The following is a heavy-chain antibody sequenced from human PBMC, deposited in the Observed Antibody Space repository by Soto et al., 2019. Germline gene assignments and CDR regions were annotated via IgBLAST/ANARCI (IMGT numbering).Heavy chain of an antibody. V-gene: IGHV4-59*01. CDR1: GGSISSYY. CDR2: IYYSGST. J-gene: IGHJ3*02. CDR3: ARDRPRAIGLRDAFDI. D-gene: IGHD2-2*01. Sequence: SETLSLTCTVSGGSISSYYWSWIRQPPGKGLEWIGYIYYSGSTNYNPSLKSRVTISVDTSKNQFSLKLSSVTAADTAVYYCARDRPRAIGLRDAFDIWGQGTMVTVSS.